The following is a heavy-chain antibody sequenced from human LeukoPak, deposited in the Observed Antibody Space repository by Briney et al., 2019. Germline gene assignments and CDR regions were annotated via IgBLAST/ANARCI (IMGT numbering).Heavy chain of an antibody. CDR2: ISYHGSNK. V-gene: IGHV3-30*09. D-gene: IGHD6-19*01. Sequence: GGSLTLSCAASGFIFSSHTMHWVRQAPGKGLEWVAVISYHGSNKDYGDSVKGRFAISRDNSQNTLYLQMNSLRVEDTAVYYCVRDLSYSSGVFDYWGQGTLLTVSS. J-gene: IGHJ4*02. CDR1: GFIFSSHT. CDR3: VRDLSYSSGVFDY.